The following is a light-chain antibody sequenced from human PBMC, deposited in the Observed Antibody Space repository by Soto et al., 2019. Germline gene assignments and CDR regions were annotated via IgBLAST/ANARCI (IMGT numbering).Light chain of an antibody. CDR3: EQLNSYPLT. Sequence: DIQLTQSPSFLSASVGDRVTITCRASQGISSFLAWYQQKPGKAPKLLIYAASTLKNGVPSRFSGGGSGTEVTLTSSSLQPEDFAPYYCEQLNSYPLTFGGGTQVEIK. CDR2: AAS. J-gene: IGKJ4*01. V-gene: IGKV1-9*01. CDR1: QGISSF.